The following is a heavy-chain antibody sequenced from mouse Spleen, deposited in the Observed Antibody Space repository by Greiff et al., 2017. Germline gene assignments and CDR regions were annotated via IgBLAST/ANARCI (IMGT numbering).Heavy chain of an antibody. CDR3: ARVNYGKEGAMDY. CDR2: ISYDGSN. J-gene: IGHJ4*01. Sequence: DVQLQESGPGLVKPSQSLSLTCSVTGYSITSGYYWNWIRQFPGNKLEWMGYISYDGSNNYNPSLKNRISITRDTSKNQFFLKLNSVTTEDTATYYCARVNYGKEGAMDYWGQGTSVTVSS. CDR1: GYSITSGYY. D-gene: IGHD2-1*01. V-gene: IGHV3-6*01.